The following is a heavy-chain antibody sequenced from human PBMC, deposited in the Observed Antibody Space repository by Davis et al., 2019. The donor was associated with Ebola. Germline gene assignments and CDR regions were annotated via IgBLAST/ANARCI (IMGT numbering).Heavy chain of an antibody. Sequence: ASVQVSCMTSGYAFTSYAMNWVRQAPGQGLEWMGWTNTDTGNPTYAQGFTGGRFVFSLDTSVSTAYLQITSLKADDTAVYYCVREKTVTRGISFDQWGQGTLVTVSS. D-gene: IGHD3-10*01. CDR3: VREKTVTRGISFDQ. CDR1: GYAFTSYA. CDR2: TNTDTGNP. V-gene: IGHV7-4-1*02. J-gene: IGHJ4*02.